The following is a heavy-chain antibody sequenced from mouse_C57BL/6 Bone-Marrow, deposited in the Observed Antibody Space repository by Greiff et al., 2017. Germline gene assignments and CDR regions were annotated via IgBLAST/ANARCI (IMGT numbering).Heavy chain of an antibody. CDR2: IYPRCGNT. Sequence: VQLQQSGAELARPGASVKLSCKASGYTFTSYGISWVKQRTGQGLEWIGEIYPRCGNTDYNEKFKGKATLTADKSSSTAYMELRSLTSEDAAVYFCSCLPLLRPFWFAYWGQGTLVTVSA. CDR3: SCLPLLRPFWFAY. D-gene: IGHD1-2*01. V-gene: IGHV1-81*01. J-gene: IGHJ3*01. CDR1: GYTFTSYG.